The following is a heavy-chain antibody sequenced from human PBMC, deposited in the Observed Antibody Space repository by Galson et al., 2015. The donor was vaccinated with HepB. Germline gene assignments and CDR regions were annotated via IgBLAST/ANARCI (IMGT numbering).Heavy chain of an antibody. Sequence: SLRLSCAASGFTFSSYAMHWVRQAPGKGLEYVSAISSNGGSTYYADSVKGRFTISRDNSKNTLYLQMSSLRAEDTAVYYCVKDLGQGVVGPTSYWGQGTLVTVSS. CDR2: ISSNGGST. D-gene: IGHD1-26*01. CDR3: VKDLGQGVVGPTSY. CDR1: GFTFSSYA. V-gene: IGHV3-64D*06. J-gene: IGHJ4*02.